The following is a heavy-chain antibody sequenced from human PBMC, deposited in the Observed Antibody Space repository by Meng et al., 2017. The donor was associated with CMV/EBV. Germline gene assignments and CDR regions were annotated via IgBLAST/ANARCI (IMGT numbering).Heavy chain of an antibody. D-gene: IGHD4-17*01. CDR3: ARWAVTTSNFDY. CDR2: IYYSGST. J-gene: IGHJ4*02. V-gene: IGHV4-61*01. CDR1: GDAVSSGSYY. Sequence: GSLRLSCTVSGDAVSSGSYYWSWIRQPPGKGLEWIGYIYYSGSTNYNPSLKSRVTMSVDTSKNQFSLKLRSVTAADTAVYYCARWAVTTSNFDYWGQGTLVTVSS.